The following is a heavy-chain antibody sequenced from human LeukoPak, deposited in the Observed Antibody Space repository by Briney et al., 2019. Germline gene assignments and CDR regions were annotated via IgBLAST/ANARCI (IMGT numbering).Heavy chain of an antibody. D-gene: IGHD3-22*01. Sequence: ASVKVSCKASGYTFTGYYMHWVRQAPGQGLEWMGRINPNSGGTNYAQKFQGRVTMTRDTSISTAYMELSRLRSDDTAVYYCAINYCDSSGYSESPYWGQGTLVTVSS. V-gene: IGHV1-2*06. CDR2: INPNSGGT. CDR1: GYTFTGYY. CDR3: AINYCDSSGYSESPY. J-gene: IGHJ4*02.